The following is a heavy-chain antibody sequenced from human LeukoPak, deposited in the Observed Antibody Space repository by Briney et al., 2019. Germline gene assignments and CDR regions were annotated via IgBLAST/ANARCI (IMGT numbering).Heavy chain of an antibody. CDR3: ARGWWGTDYGWTNWFDP. CDR1: GGTFSSYA. Sequence: ASVKVSCKASGGTFSSYAISWVRQAPGQGLEWMGKINPSGGSTSYAQKFQGRVTMTRDTSTSTVYMELSSLRSEDTAVYYCARGWWGTDYGWTNWFDPWGQGTLVTVSS. J-gene: IGHJ5*02. V-gene: IGHV1-46*01. D-gene: IGHD4-17*01. CDR2: INPSGGST.